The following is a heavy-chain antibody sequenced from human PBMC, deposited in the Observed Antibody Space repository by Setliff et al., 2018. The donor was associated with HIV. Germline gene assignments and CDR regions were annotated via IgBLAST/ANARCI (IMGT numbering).Heavy chain of an antibody. J-gene: IGHJ4*02. D-gene: IGHD3-10*01. CDR3: ARETQTNSGSYLA. CDR1: GYAFIKYY. V-gene: IGHV1-2*02. CDR2: VNPRNGGT. Sequence: ASVKVSCKTSGYAFIKYYIHWVRQAPGQGLEWLGWVNPRNGGTNYAQILQGRVTMTRDTSTNTAYMELGRLRSDDTAVYYCARETQTNSGSYLAWGQGTLVTVSS.